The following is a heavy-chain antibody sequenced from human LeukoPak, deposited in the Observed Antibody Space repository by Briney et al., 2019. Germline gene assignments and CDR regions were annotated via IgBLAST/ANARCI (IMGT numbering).Heavy chain of an antibody. CDR2: ISGSGGST. V-gene: IGHV3-23*01. D-gene: IGHD5-24*01. Sequence: PGGSLRLSCAASGFTFSSYAMSWVRQAPGKGLEWVSGISGSGGSTYYADSVKGRFTISRDNSKNTLYLQMNSLRAEDTAVYYCAKDPRIGWPHRGCYFDYWGQGTLVTVSS. CDR3: AKDPRIGWPHRGCYFDY. J-gene: IGHJ4*02. CDR1: GFTFSSYA.